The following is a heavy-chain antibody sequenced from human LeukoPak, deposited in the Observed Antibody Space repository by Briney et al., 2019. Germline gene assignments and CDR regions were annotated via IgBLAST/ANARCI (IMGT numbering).Heavy chain of an antibody. CDR3: ARRGPAYYFGLDV. J-gene: IGHJ6*02. V-gene: IGHV1-8*01. D-gene: IGHD1-14*01. Sequence: ASVTVSCTASGYTFTSYDINWVRQATGQGLEWMGWMNPNSGNTGYAQRFQGRVIMTRNNSINTAYMELSSLRSDDTAVYYCARRGPAYYFGLDVWGQGTTVTVSS. CDR2: MNPNSGNT. CDR1: GYTFTSYD.